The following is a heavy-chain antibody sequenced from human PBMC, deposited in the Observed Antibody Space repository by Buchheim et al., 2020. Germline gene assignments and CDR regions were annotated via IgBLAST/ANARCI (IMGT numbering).Heavy chain of an antibody. CDR3: ARHRGYGDYLYFDY. CDR1: GGSLSSGY. J-gene: IGHJ4*02. CDR2: IYYSGST. D-gene: IGHD4-17*01. Sequence: QVQLQESGPGLVTPSETLSLTCTVSGGSLSSGYWSWIRQPPGTGLEWIGYIYYSGSTKYSPSLKSRVTISVDLSKNQFSLKLSSVTAADTALYYCARHRGYGDYLYFDYWGQGT. V-gene: IGHV4-59*01.